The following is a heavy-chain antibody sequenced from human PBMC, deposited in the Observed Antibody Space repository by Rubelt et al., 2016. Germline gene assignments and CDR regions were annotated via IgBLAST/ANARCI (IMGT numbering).Heavy chain of an antibody. J-gene: IGHJ4*02. CDR1: GGSFSGYY. Sequence: QVQLQQWGAGLLKPSETLSLTCAVYGGSFSGYYWSWIRQPPGKGLEWIGEINHSGSTNYNPSLKGRVTISVDTAKNQFFLKLSSVTAADTAVYYCARGRFAAGYFDYWGQGTLVTVSS. CDR2: INHSGST. CDR3: ARGRFAAGYFDY. D-gene: IGHD6-13*01. V-gene: IGHV4-34*01.